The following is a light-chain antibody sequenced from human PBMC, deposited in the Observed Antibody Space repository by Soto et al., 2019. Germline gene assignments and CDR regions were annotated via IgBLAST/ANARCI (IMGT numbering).Light chain of an antibody. CDR1: QSIGTS. Sequence: DIQMTQSPSSLSAFVGDRVTLTCRASQSIGTSLNWYQQKPGKAPQLLIFAASSLQSAVPSRFSGRGSGTDFTLTISRLQPADFATYYCQQSCSAPYTLGQGTKLQIK. V-gene: IGKV1-39*01. CDR2: AAS. J-gene: IGKJ2*01. CDR3: QQSCSAPYT.